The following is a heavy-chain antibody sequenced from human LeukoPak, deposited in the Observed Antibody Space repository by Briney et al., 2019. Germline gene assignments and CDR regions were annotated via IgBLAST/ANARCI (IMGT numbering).Heavy chain of an antibody. CDR1: GFTFSSYS. CDR2: ISSSSSYI. Sequence: GGSLRLSCAASGFTFSSYSMNWVRQAPGKGLEWVSSISSSSSYIYYADSVKGRFTISRDNAKNSLYLQMNSLRDEDSAVYYCARDPHIAAAGTIFDNWGQGTLVTVSS. D-gene: IGHD6-13*01. V-gene: IGHV3-21*01. CDR3: ARDPHIAAAGTIFDN. J-gene: IGHJ4*02.